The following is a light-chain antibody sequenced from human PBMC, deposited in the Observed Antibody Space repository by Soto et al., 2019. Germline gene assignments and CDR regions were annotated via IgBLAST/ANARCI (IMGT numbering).Light chain of an antibody. J-gene: IGKJ3*01. CDR2: AAS. Sequence: DIQLTQSPSFLSASVGDRVTITCRASQGISSYLAWYQQKPGKAPKLLLFAASTLQNGVPSRFSGSGSGTEFTLTISSLQPEDFATYYCLPLNSDSPDTFGPGTKVDIK. V-gene: IGKV1-9*01. CDR1: QGISSY. CDR3: LPLNSDSPDT.